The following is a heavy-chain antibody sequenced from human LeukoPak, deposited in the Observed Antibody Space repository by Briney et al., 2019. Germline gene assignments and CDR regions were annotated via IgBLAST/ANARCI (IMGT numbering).Heavy chain of an antibody. V-gene: IGHV2-5*02. D-gene: IGHD6-13*01. CDR3: AHRWVGSSWYWVYFDY. Sequence: ESGPTLVNPTQTLTLTCTFSGFSLSTSGVGVGWIRQPPEKALEWLALIYWDDDKRYSPSRKSRLTITKDTSKNQVVLAMTNMDPVDTATYYCAHRWVGSSWYWVYFDYWGQGTLVTVSS. CDR1: GFSLSTSGVG. J-gene: IGHJ4*02. CDR2: IYWDDDK.